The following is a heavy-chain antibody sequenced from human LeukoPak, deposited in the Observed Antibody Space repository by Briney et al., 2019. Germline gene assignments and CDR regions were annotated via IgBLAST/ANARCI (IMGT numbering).Heavy chain of an antibody. V-gene: IGHV4-30-4*01. CDR1: GGSISSGDYY. CDR3: ARAESDFYYFDY. CDR2: IYYSGST. Sequence: SETLSLTCTVSGGSISSGDYYWSWIRQPPGKGLEWIGYIYYSGSTYYNPSLKSRVTISVDTSKSQFSLKLSSVTAADTAVYYCARAESDFYYFDYWGQGTLVTVSS. J-gene: IGHJ4*02.